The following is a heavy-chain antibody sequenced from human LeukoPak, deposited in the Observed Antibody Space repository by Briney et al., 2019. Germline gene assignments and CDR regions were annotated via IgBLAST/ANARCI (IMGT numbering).Heavy chain of an antibody. D-gene: IGHD4-17*01. CDR2: IRSKAYGGTT. J-gene: IGHJ4*02. CDR3: TRDLTTVTTFDY. CDR1: GFTFGDYA. Sequence: GGSLRLSCTASGFTFGDYAMSWVRQAPGKGLEWVGFIRSKAYGGTTEYAASVKGRFTISRDDSKSIAYLQMNSLKTEGTAVYYCTRDLTTVTTFDYWGQGTLVTVSS. V-gene: IGHV3-49*04.